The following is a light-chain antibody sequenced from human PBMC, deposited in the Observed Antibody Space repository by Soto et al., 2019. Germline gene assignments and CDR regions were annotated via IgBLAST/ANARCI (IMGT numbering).Light chain of an antibody. CDR1: QSVSSF. J-gene: IGKJ1*01. V-gene: IGKV3-11*01. CDR3: HQRGNGPPWT. CDR2: DVS. Sequence: EIVLTQSPVTLSLSPGDRATLSCRPSQSVSSFLAWYQQKPGQPPRLLIYDVSNRAAGIPARFSGSGSGTDFTLTISSLEPEDFAVYYCHQRGNGPPWTFGQGTKVEIK.